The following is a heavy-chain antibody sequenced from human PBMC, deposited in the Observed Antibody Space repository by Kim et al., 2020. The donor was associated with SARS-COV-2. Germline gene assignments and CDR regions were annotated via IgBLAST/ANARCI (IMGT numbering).Heavy chain of an antibody. D-gene: IGHD3-22*01. CDR1: GFTFSSYA. J-gene: IGHJ5*02. CDR3: AKDRGYYDSSGEGWFDP. CDR2: ISGSGGST. Sequence: GGSLRLSCAASGFTFSSYAMSWVRQAPGKGLEWVSAISGSGGSTYYADSVKGRFTISRDNSKNTLYLQMNSLRAEDTAVYYCAKDRGYYDSSGEGWFDPWGQGTLVTVSS. V-gene: IGHV3-23*01.